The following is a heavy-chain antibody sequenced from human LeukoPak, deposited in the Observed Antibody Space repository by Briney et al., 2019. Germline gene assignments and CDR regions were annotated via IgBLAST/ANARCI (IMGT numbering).Heavy chain of an antibody. V-gene: IGHV5-51*01. CDR1: GYSFINYW. D-gene: IGHD1-26*01. CDR2: IYPADSDT. J-gene: IGHJ3*02. Sequence: GESLKISCKASGYSFINYWIGWVRQMPGKGLEWMGIIYPADSDTRYSPSFQGQVTISADKSISTAYLQWSSLKASDTAMYYCARHSQRLGAFDIWGQGTMVTVSS. CDR3: ARHSQRLGAFDI.